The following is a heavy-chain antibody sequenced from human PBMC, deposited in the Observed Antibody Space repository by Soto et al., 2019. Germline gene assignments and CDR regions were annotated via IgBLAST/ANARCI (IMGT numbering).Heavy chain of an antibody. CDR3: AHRSPYTSSWYVWFAP. V-gene: IGHV2-5*02. Sequence: QITLKESGPTVVKPTQTLTLTCTFSGFSLTTSGVGVGWIRQPPGKALEWLALIYWDDDKRYSPSLKSRLTITKDTSKHQVFLTMTNMDPADTATYYCAHRSPYTSSWYVWFAPWGQGTLVTVSS. CDR2: IYWDDDK. CDR1: GFSLTTSGVG. D-gene: IGHD6-13*01. J-gene: IGHJ5*02.